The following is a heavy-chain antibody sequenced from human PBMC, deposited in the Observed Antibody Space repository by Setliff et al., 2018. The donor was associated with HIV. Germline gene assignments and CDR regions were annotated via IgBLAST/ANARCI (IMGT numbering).Heavy chain of an antibody. CDR2: INARGST. CDR1: GGSFSGYY. CDR3: AVYYDDRSGSSAPYYSMDV. J-gene: IGHJ6*03. D-gene: IGHD3-22*01. Sequence: PSETLSLTCAVYGGSFSGYYWNWIRQTPGKGLEWIGKINARGSTNYNPSLKSRVTISVDTSKRQFSLNLSSVTAADTAVYYCAVYYDDRSGSSAPYYSMDVWGKGTTVTVSS. V-gene: IGHV4-34*01.